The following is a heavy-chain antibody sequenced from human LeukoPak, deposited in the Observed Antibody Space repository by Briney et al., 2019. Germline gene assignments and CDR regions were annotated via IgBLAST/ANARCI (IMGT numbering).Heavy chain of an antibody. J-gene: IGHJ5*02. CDR2: ISSSGSTI. Sequence: GGSLRLSCAASGFTFSSYEMNWVRQAPGKGLEWVSYISSSGSTIYYADSVKGRFTISRDNAKNSLYLQMNSLRAEDTAVYYCARDRLTGYSNWFDPWGQGTLVTVSS. V-gene: IGHV3-48*03. CDR3: ARDRLTGYSNWFDP. CDR1: GFTFSSYE. D-gene: IGHD3-9*01.